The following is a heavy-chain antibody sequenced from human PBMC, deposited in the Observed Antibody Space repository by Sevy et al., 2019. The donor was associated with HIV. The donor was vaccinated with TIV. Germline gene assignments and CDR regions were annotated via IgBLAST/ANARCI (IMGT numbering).Heavy chain of an antibody. CDR1: GGSISSYY. J-gene: IGHJ3*02. D-gene: IGHD3-3*01. V-gene: IGHV4-59*01. CDR3: AREYYDFCSGSHDAFDI. Sequence: SETLSLTCTVSGGSISSYYWSWIRQPPGKGLEWIGYIYYSGSTNYNPSLKSRVTISVDTSKNQFSLKLSSVTAADTAVYYCAREYYDFCSGSHDAFDIWGQGTMVTVSS. CDR2: IYYSGST.